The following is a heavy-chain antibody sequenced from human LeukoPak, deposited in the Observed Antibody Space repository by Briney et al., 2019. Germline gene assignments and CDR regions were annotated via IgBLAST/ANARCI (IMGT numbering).Heavy chain of an antibody. CDR3: AKRDTIGWYQGGGWFDP. D-gene: IGHD6-19*01. V-gene: IGHV3-23*01. CDR1: GFTFNSYA. CDR2: ISGSGGST. J-gene: IGHJ5*02. Sequence: GGSLRLSCAASGFTFNSYAMSWVRQAPGKGLEWASAISGSGGSTYYADSVKGRFTISRDNSKNTLYLQMNSLRAEDTAVYYCAKRDTIGWYQGGGWFDPWGQGTLVTVSS.